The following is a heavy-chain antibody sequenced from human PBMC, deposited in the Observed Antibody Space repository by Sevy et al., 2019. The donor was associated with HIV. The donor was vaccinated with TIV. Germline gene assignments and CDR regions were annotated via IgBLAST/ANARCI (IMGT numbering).Heavy chain of an antibody. Sequence: SETLSLTCTVSGGSVSSGSYYWSWIRQPPGKGLQWIGYIYYSGSTNYNPSLKSRVTISVDTSKNQFSLKLSSVTAADTAMYYPARDSFRQELWVSDAFDIWGQGTMVTVSS. J-gene: IGHJ3*02. CDR1: GGSVSSGSYY. CDR3: ARDSFRQELWVSDAFDI. CDR2: IYYSGST. V-gene: IGHV4-61*01. D-gene: IGHD3-16*01.